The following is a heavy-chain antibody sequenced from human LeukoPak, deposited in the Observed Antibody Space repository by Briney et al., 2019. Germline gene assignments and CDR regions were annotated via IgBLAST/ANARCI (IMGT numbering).Heavy chain of an antibody. D-gene: IGHD7-27*01. V-gene: IGHV1-18*01. CDR2: ISAYNGNI. CDR3: ARDFAWGSEGAPIDDNWLDP. Sequence: GASVKVSCKASGYTFTNYAISWVRQAPGQGLEWMGWISAYNGNINYAQKLQGRVTVTTDTSTTTAYMELRSLRFDDTAVYYCARDFAWGSEGAPIDDNWLDPWGQGTLVTVSS. J-gene: IGHJ5*02. CDR1: GYTFTNYA.